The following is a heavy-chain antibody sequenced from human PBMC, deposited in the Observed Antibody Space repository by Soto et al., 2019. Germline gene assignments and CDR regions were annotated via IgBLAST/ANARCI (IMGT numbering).Heavy chain of an antibody. D-gene: IGHD5-18*01. CDR2: IHYSGST. V-gene: IGHV4-31*03. CDR1: GASINSGGYF. J-gene: IGHJ4*02. CDR3: ARGFVETAMAFDY. Sequence: QVQLQESGPGLVKPSQTLSLACSVSGASINSGGYFWSWIRQLPGKGLEWIGYIHYSGSTYYNPSRKSRVVMSMDTSKNDFSLKLSSVTAADTAVFYCARGFVETAMAFDYCGQGALVTVSS.